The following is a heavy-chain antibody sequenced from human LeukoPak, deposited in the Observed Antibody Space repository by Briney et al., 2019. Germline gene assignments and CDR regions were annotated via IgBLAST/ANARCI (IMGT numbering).Heavy chain of an antibody. CDR1: GPSFSGYY. V-gene: IGHV4-34*01. J-gene: IGHJ4*02. Sequence: KPSETLSLTCAVYGPSFSGYYWSWLRQPPGKGLEWLVEINHSGSTNYNPSLKRRVTISVDTSKNQFSLKLSSVTAADTAVYYCARGPTTAIYSSSWYTSFYWGQGTLVTVSS. CDR2: INHSGST. D-gene: IGHD6-13*01. CDR3: ARGPTTAIYSSSWYTSFY.